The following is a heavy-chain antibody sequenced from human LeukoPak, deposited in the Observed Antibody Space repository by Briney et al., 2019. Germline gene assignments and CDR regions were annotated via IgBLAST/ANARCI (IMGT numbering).Heavy chain of an antibody. D-gene: IGHD5-12*01. Sequence: GGSLSLSCAASGFTLSSYAMSWVRQAPGKGLEWVSAISGSGGSTYYADSVKGRFTISRDNSKNTLYLQMNSLRAEDTAVYYCAKDEQYIVATIGYYGMDVWGQGTTVTVSS. V-gene: IGHV3-23*01. J-gene: IGHJ6*02. CDR3: AKDEQYIVATIGYYGMDV. CDR1: GFTLSSYA. CDR2: ISGSGGST.